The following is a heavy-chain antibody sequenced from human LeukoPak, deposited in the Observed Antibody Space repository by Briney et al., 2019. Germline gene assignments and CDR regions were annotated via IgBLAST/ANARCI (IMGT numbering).Heavy chain of an antibody. J-gene: IGHJ6*02. V-gene: IGHV3-64D*09. Sequence: GGSLRLSCSASGFTFSSYGMHWVGQAPGKGLDYVSAISSNGGSTYYADSGEGRFTISRDNSKNTLHLQMSSLRPEDTAVYYCVKDSGGLPIYGMDVWGQGPTVTVSS. CDR1: GFTFSSYG. CDR3: VKDSGGLPIYGMDV. D-gene: IGHD5-12*01. CDR2: ISSNGGST.